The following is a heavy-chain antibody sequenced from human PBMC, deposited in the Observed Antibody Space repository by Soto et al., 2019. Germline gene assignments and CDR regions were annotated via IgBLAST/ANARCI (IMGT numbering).Heavy chain of an antibody. CDR2: ISGDGNDK. CDR1: GFIFRNFG. CDR3: VQGASTAHQPLDS. Sequence: QVQLVESGGGVVQPGRSLRLSCAASGFIFRNFGMHWVRRAPGKGLEWVATISGDGNDKYYPDSMKGRFTISRDNFTHTLYLQLNSLRPEDTAVYHCVQGASTAHQPLDSWGQGVLVTVSS. V-gene: IGHV3-30*03. D-gene: IGHD1-26*01. J-gene: IGHJ4*02.